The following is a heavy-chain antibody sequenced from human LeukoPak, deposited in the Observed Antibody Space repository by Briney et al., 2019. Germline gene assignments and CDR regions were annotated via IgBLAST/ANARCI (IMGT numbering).Heavy chain of an antibody. D-gene: IGHD4-17*01. CDR1: GYTFTGYY. Sequence: GASVKVSCKASGYTFTGYYMHWVRQAPGQGLEWMGWINPNSGGTNYAQKFQGRVTMTRDTSISTAYMELSRLRSDDTAVYYCAIGSHRYGDYELPFFHFDYWGQGTLVAVSS. CDR2: INPNSGGT. CDR3: AIGSHRYGDYELPFFHFDY. V-gene: IGHV1-2*02. J-gene: IGHJ4*02.